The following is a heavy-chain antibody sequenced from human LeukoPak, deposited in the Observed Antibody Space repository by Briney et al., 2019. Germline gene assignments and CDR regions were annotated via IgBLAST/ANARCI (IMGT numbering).Heavy chain of an antibody. V-gene: IGHV3-21*01. J-gene: IGHJ6*02. D-gene: IGHD7-27*01. CDR1: GFAFSVYA. CDR3: ARETGDYGMDV. Sequence: PGGSLRLSCAASGFAFSVYAMSWLRQPPGKGLEWVSSISSSSSYIYYADSVKGRFTISRDNAKNSLYLQMNSLRAEDTAVYYCARETGDYGMDVWGQGTTVTVSS. CDR2: ISSSSSYI.